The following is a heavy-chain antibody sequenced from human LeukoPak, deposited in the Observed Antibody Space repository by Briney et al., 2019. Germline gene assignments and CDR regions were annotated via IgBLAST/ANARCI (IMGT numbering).Heavy chain of an antibody. D-gene: IGHD3-10*01. CDR1: GFTFSSYS. CDR3: ARDGSGTTNFDY. Sequence: GGSLRLSCAASGFTFSSYSMNWVRQAPGKGLEWVSSISSSSSYIYYADSVKGRFTISRDNAKNSLYLQMNSLRVEDTAVYYCARDGSGTTNFDYWGQGTLVTVSS. J-gene: IGHJ4*02. CDR2: ISSSSSYI. V-gene: IGHV3-21*01.